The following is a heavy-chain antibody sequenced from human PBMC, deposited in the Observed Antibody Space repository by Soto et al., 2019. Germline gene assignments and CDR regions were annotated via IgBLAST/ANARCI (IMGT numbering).Heavy chain of an antibody. V-gene: IGHV3-30*18. CDR1: GFTFSSYG. D-gene: IGHD3-10*01. CDR2: ISNDGSRT. CDR3: EKVNDGSGRGLDY. J-gene: IGHJ4*02. Sequence: QVQLVESGGGVVQPGRSLRLSCAASGFTFSSYGMHWVRQAPGKGLEWVSVISNDGSRTYYTDSGKGRFTIYRDNSENTVYLQMNSLRPEDTAVYFCEKVNDGSGRGLDYWGQGTLVTVSS.